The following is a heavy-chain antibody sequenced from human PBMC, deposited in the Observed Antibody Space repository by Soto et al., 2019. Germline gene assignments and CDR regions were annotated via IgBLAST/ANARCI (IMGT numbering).Heavy chain of an antibody. D-gene: IGHD3-3*01. CDR2: ISYDGSNK. V-gene: IGHV3-30*18. Sequence: QVQLVESGGGVVQPGRSLRLSCAASGFTFSSYGMHWVRQAPGKGLEWVAVISYDGSNKYYADSVKGRFTISRDNSKNTLYLQMNSLRAEDTAVYYCAKNRGEQTYYDFWSGANYFDYWGQGTLVTVYS. CDR1: GFTFSSYG. CDR3: AKNRGEQTYYDFWSGANYFDY. J-gene: IGHJ4*02.